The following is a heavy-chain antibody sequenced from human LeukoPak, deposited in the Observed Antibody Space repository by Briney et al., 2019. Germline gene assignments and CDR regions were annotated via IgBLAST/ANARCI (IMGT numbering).Heavy chain of an antibody. J-gene: IGHJ3*02. CDR3: ARVFYYYDSSGYYHDAFDI. V-gene: IGHV4-59*01. CDR1: GGSISSYY. Sequence: SETLSLTCTVSGGSISSYYWSWIRQPPGKGLEWIGYIYYSGSTNYNPSLKSRVTISVDTSKNQFSLKLSSVTAADTAVYYCARVFYYYDSSGYYHDAFDIWGQGTTVTVSP. D-gene: IGHD3-22*01. CDR2: IYYSGST.